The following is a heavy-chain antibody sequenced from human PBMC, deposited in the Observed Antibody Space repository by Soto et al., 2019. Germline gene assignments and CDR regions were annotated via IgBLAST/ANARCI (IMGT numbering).Heavy chain of an antibody. V-gene: IGHV1-69*13. D-gene: IGHD3-22*01. CDR2: INPVFDTT. CDR3: ARGGSGYVWFNEF. Sequence: AASVKVSCKDTGGLFSSYAVSWVRQAPGQGLEWMGGINPVFDTTYYAQKFQGRVTITADESSNTAYMELSRLTSEDTAMYYCARGGSGYVWFNEFWGQGTLVTVSS. CDR1: GGLFSSYA. J-gene: IGHJ1*01.